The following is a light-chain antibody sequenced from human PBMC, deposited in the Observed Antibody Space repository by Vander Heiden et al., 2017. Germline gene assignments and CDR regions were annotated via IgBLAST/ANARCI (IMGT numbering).Light chain of an antibody. CDR1: SSDVGSYNL. V-gene: IGLV2-23*02. Sequence: QSALTQPASVSGSPGQSLTISCTGTSSDVGSYNLVSWYQQHPGKAPQLMIDEVSQRPSGVSHRFSGSKSGNTASLTISGLQAEDEADYYCCSYAGSSTPYVFGTGTKVTVL. J-gene: IGLJ1*01. CDR3: CSYAGSSTPYV. CDR2: EVS.